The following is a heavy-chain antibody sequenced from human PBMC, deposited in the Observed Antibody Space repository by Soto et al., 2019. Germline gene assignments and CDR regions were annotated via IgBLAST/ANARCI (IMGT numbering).Heavy chain of an antibody. D-gene: IGHD6-6*01. CDR1: GFTFSSYA. CDR3: ARAGSSSYYYYYGMDV. CDR2: ISYDGSNK. Sequence: GGSLRLSCAASGFTFSSYAIHWVRQAPGKGLEWVAVISYDGSNKYYADSVKGRFTISRDNSKNTLYLQMNSLRAEDTAVYYCARAGSSSYYYYYGMDVWGQGTTVTVSS. V-gene: IGHV3-30-3*01. J-gene: IGHJ6*02.